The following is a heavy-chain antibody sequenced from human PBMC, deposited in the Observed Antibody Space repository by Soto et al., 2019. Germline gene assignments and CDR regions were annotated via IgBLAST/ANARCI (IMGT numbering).Heavy chain of an antibody. Sequence: EVQLVESGGGLVQPGGSLRLSCAASGFTFSSYSMNWVRQAPGKGLEWGSYISSSSSTIYYADSVKGRFTISRDNAKNSLYLQMNSLRAEDTAVYYCARVYERGLVNSYYYGMDVWGQGTTVTVSS. J-gene: IGHJ6*02. CDR2: ISSSSSTI. V-gene: IGHV3-48*01. D-gene: IGHD6-19*01. CDR3: ARVYERGLVNSYYYGMDV. CDR1: GFTFSSYS.